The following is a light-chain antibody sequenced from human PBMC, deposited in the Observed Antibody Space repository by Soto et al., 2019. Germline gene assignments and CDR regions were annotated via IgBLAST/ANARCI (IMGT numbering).Light chain of an antibody. Sequence: EIVLTQSPGTLSLSPGERGTLSCRASQSVSSSYLAWYQQKPGQAPRLLIYGASSRATGIPDRFSGSGSGTDFTLTISRLEPEDFAVYYCQQYGSSPLYTFGQGTKLEIK. CDR2: GAS. V-gene: IGKV3-20*01. CDR3: QQYGSSPLYT. CDR1: QSVSSSY. J-gene: IGKJ2*01.